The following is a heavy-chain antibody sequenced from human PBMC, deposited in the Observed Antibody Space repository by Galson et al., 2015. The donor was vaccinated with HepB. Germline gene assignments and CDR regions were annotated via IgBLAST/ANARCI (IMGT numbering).Heavy chain of an antibody. D-gene: IGHD6-6*01. V-gene: IGHV1-69*13. CDR2: IIPIFGIA. J-gene: IGHJ4*02. CDR1: GGTFSSYA. CDR3: ARAGSEYSSSSGGWVLDY. Sequence: SVTVSCKASGGTFSSYAISWVRQAPGQGLEWMGGIIPIFGIANYAQKFQGRVTITADESTSTAYMELSSLRSEHTAVYYCARAGSEYSSSSGGWVLDYWGQGTLVTVSS.